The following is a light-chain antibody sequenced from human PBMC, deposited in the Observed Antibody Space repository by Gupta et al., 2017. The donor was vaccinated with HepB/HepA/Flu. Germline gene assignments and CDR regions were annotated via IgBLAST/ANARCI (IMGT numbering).Light chain of an antibody. J-gene: IGLJ2*01. CDR3: SSYISISTSVV. Sequence: QSALTQPASVSGSSGHPNNIHCTGDSSDASFYNYISWYHQHPDKAPELISYDVSSRPSGVSNRFSGSRSGKTASLTISGLQAEDEADYYCSSYISISTSVVFGGGTRLTVV. V-gene: IGLV2-14*03. CDR2: DVS. CDR1: SSDASFYNY.